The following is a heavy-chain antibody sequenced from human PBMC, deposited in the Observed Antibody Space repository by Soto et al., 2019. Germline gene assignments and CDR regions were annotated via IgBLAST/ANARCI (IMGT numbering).Heavy chain of an antibody. CDR3: ARAVASSWFDP. V-gene: IGHV4-61*01. CDR1: GGSISSSSYY. Sequence: SETLSLTCTVSGGSISSSSYYWSWIRQPPGKGLEWIGYIYYSGSTNYNPSLKSRVTISVDTSKNQFSLKLSSVTAADTAVYYCARAVASSWFDPWGQGTLVTVSS. D-gene: IGHD5-12*01. CDR2: IYYSGST. J-gene: IGHJ5*02.